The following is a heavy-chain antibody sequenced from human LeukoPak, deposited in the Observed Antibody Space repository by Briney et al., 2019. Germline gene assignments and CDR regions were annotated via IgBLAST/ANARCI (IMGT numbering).Heavy chain of an antibody. CDR2: ISWSRGNI. CDR1: GLTFDDYA. CDR3: AKAGDSSGHYGMDV. V-gene: IGHV3-9*01. Sequence: PGGSLRLSCAASGLTFDDYAMHWVRQAPGKGLGGGSGISWSRGNIRYPDSVKGRFTLSRDHAKHSLYLQMNSLRAEDTALYYCAKAGDSSGHYGMDVWGQGTTVTVSS. J-gene: IGHJ6*02. D-gene: IGHD3-22*01.